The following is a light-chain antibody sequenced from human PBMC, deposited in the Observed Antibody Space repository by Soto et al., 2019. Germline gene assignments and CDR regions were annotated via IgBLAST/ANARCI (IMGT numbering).Light chain of an antibody. V-gene: IGKV1-39*01. CDR2: AAS. Sequence: DIQMTQSPSSLSASVGDRVTITCRASRSISTYLNWYQEKPGKAPKLLIYAASSLQSGVPSRFSGSGSGKDFTLTISSLQPEDFATYYCQQTYSTPLAFGVGTKADIK. J-gene: IGKJ4*01. CDR3: QQTYSTPLA. CDR1: RSISTY.